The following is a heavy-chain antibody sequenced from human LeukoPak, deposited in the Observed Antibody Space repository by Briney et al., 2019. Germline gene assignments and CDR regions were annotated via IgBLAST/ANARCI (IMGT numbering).Heavy chain of an antibody. CDR1: GYTFTSYY. V-gene: IGHV1-24*01. J-gene: IGHJ4*02. D-gene: IGHD3-3*01. Sequence: GASVKVSCKASGYTFTSYYMHWVRQAPGKGLEWMGGFDPEDGETIYAQKFQGRVTMTEDTSTDTAYMELSSLRSEDTAVYYCATGFWSGDWVTFDYWGQGTLVTVSS. CDR2: FDPEDGET. CDR3: ATGFWSGDWVTFDY.